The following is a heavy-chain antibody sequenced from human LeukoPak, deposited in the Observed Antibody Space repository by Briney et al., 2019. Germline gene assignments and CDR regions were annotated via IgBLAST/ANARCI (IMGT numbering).Heavy chain of an antibody. CDR2: ISGSGGST. CDR1: GFTFSSYA. V-gene: IGHV3-23*01. D-gene: IGHD2-8*01. J-gene: IGHJ4*02. CDR3: ATSRPTPDIVPIG. Sequence: PGGSLRLSCAASGFTFSSYAMSWVRQAPGKGLEWVSAISGSGGSTYYADSVKGRFTISRDNSKNTLYMQMNSLRAEGTAVYYCATSRPTPDIVPIGWGQGTLVTVSS.